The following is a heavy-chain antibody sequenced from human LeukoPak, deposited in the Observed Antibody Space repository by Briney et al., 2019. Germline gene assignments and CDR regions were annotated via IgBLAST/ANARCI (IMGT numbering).Heavy chain of an antibody. D-gene: IGHD6-13*01. CDR3: ARAGSSRRQTDPNNWFDP. CDR2: ISYDGSNK. V-gene: IGHV3-30-3*01. Sequence: GGSLRLSCAASGFTLSIYAMHWVRRAPGKGLEWVALISYDGSNKYYADSVKGRFTISRDNSKNTLYLQMNSLRAEDTAVYHCARAGSSRRQTDPNNWFDPWGQGTLVTVTS. J-gene: IGHJ5*02. CDR1: GFTLSIYA.